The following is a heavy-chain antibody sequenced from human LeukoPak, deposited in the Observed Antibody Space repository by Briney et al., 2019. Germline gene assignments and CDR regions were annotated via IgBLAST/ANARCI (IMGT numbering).Heavy chain of an antibody. V-gene: IGHV3-23*01. CDR1: GFTFSSYA. CDR2: ISGSGGST. J-gene: IGHJ4*02. CDR3: AKDQGLRSHRPQGDY. Sequence: GGSLRLSCAASGFTFSSYAMSWVRQAPGKGLEWVSAISGSGGSTYYADSVKGRFTISRDNSKNTLYLQMNSLRAEDTAVYYCAKDQGLRSHRPQGDYWGQGTLVTVSS. D-gene: IGHD2-8*01.